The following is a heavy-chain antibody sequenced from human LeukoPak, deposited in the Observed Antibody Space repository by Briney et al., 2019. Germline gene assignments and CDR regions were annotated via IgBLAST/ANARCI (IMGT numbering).Heavy chain of an antibody. CDR2: IKEDGSER. CDR1: GFTFSNYW. Sequence: QPGGSLRLSCAASGFTFSNYWMSWVRQAPGKGLEWVANIKEDGSERYYVDSVKGRFTISRDNAKNSLYLQMNSLRAEDTAVYYCARNYPLWLGLRDGVFPRVSRDYYYYYMDVWGKGTTVTVSS. D-gene: IGHD5-18*01. V-gene: IGHV3-7*01. CDR3: ARNYPLWLGLRDGVFPRVSRDYYYYYMDV. J-gene: IGHJ6*03.